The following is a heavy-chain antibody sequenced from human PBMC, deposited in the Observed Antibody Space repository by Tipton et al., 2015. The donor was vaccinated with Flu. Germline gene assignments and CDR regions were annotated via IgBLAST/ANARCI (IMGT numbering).Heavy chain of an antibody. D-gene: IGHD2-21*02. CDR2: IFPDDSDT. Sequence: QLVQSGAEVKKPGESLKISCKGSTNSFTNYWVVWVRQKPGRGLEWMGIIFPDDSDTRYSPSFQGQVTFSADRSINTVYLHWSGLRASDSAMYYCVRQDCRGDCFPDFWGQGTLVTVSP. CDR3: VRQDCRGDCFPDF. J-gene: IGHJ4*02. V-gene: IGHV5-51*01. CDR1: TNSFTNYW.